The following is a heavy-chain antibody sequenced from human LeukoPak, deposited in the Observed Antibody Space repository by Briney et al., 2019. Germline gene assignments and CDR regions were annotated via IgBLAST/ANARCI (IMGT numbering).Heavy chain of an antibody. J-gene: IGHJ4*02. CDR2: IYYSGRT. CDR1: GGSTSSYY. Sequence: PSETLSLTCSVSGGSTSSYYWSWIRQPPGKRLEWIGYIYYSGRTDYNPYLKSRVTISIDTSKNQFSLQLSSVTAANTAIYYCASGSETWGLLPKFYFDYWGQGTLVTVSS. V-gene: IGHV4-59*01. CDR3: ASGSETWGLLPKFYFDY. D-gene: IGHD1-26*01.